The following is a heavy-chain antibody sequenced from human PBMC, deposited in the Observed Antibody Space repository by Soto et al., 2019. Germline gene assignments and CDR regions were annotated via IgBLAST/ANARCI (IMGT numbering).Heavy chain of an antibody. CDR3: ARGSQYYYDSSGYPDRGETFDI. Sequence: GGSLRLSCAASGFTFSSYAMHWVRQAPGKGLEWVAVISYDGSNKYYADSVKGRFTISRDNSKNTLYLQMNSLRAEDTAVYYCARGSQYYYDSSGYPDRGETFDIWGQGTMVTVSS. J-gene: IGHJ3*02. CDR2: ISYDGSNK. D-gene: IGHD3-22*01. V-gene: IGHV3-30-3*01. CDR1: GFTFSSYA.